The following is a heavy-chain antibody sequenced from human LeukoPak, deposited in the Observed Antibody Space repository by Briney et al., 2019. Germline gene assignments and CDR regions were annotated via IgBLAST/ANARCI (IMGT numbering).Heavy chain of an antibody. CDR3: AMIGGYGDNSGRWPYYFDY. J-gene: IGHJ4*02. CDR1: GFTFDDYA. Sequence: GGSLRLSCAASGFTFDDYAMHWVRQAPGKGLEWVSLISGDGRSTYYADSVKGRFTISRDNSKTSLYLQMNSLRTEDTALYYCAMIGGYGDNSGRWPYYFDYWGQGTLVTVSS. D-gene: IGHD4-23*01. CDR2: ISGDGRST. V-gene: IGHV3-43*02.